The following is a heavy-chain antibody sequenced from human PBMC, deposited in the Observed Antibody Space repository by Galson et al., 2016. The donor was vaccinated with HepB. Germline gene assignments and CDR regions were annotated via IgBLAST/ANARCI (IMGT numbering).Heavy chain of an antibody. CDR1: GYKFTTYW. CDR2: IYPGDYDT. CDR3: ARLLAVTGTYPSVAYYYGLDV. J-gene: IGHJ6*02. V-gene: IGHV5-51*01. D-gene: IGHD6-19*01. Sequence: QSGAEVKKPGESLKISCEGSGYKFTTYWIAWVRQMPGKGLEWMGIIYPGDYDTRYSLSFQGQVTISADKSINTAYLQWSGLKASDTAMYYCARLLAVTGTYPSVAYYYGLDVWGQGTAVTVSS.